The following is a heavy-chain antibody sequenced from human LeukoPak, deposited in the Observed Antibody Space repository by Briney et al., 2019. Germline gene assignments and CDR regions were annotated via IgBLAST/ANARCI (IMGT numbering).Heavy chain of an antibody. CDR3: ALRYCTSTSCYPYFDY. V-gene: IGHV3-74*01. D-gene: IGHD2-2*01. Sequence: GGSLRLSCAASGFTFNSYWMHWVRQAPGKGVVWVSRINNDGSSTNYADSVKGRFTTSRDNAKNTLYLQMNSLRAEDTAVYYCALRYCTSTSCYPYFDYWGQGTVVTVSS. CDR1: GFTFNSYW. J-gene: IGHJ4*02. CDR2: INNDGSST.